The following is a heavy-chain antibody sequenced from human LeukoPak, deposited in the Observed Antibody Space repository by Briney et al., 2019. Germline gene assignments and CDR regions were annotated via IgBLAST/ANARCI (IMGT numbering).Heavy chain of an antibody. CDR2: VKSKDVGATT. CDR1: GSTFSHVG. Sequence: GGPLRLSCEAFGSTFSHVGRSGFRKPPGKGLNWFGRVKSKDVGATTDYAAPVQGRFTISRDDSKNSVYLQMDSLKTEDTAVYYCATDLAQGYFGSWGQGTLVTVSS. V-gene: IGHV3-15*01. D-gene: IGHD2/OR15-2a*01. J-gene: IGHJ4*02. CDR3: ATDLAQGYFGS.